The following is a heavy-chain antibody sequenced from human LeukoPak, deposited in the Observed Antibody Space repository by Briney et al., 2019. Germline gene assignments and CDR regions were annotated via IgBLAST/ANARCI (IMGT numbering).Heavy chain of an antibody. V-gene: IGHV4-34*01. D-gene: IGHD3-3*01. CDR1: GGSFSGYY. CDR2: INHSVST. Sequence: SETLSLTCAVYGGSFSGYYWSWIRQPPGKGLDWIGEINHSVSTNYNPSLKSRVTISVDTSKNQFSLKLSSVTAADTAVYYCARGIAASYFGVVRKSYYFDYWGQGTLVTVSS. CDR3: ARGIAASYFGVVRKSYYFDY. J-gene: IGHJ4*02.